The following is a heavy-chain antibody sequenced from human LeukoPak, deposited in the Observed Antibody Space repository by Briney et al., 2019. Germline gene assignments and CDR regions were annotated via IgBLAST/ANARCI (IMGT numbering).Heavy chain of an antibody. D-gene: IGHD3-3*01. V-gene: IGHV1-8*03. CDR3: ARATYYDFWSGPNDP. J-gene: IGHJ5*02. Sequence: GASVKVSCKASGCTFTSYDINWVRQATGQGLEWMGWMNPNSGNTGYAQKFQGRVTITRNTSISTAYMELSSLRSEDTAVYHCARATYYDFWSGPNDPWGQGTLVTVSS. CDR2: MNPNSGNT. CDR1: GCTFTSYD.